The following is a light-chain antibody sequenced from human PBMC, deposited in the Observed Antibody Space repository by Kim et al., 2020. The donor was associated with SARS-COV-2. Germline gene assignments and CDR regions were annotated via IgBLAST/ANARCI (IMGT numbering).Light chain of an antibody. CDR1: NSNIGAGSD. CDR3: QSYDTSLSAWV. J-gene: IGLJ3*02. CDR2: VNV. V-gene: IGLV1-40*01. Sequence: RVIISCSGSNSNIGAGSDVHWYQQLPGTAPHLLIYVNVDRPSGVPARFSASKSDTSASLAITGLQAKDEAHYYCQSYDTSLSAWVFGGGTKLTVL.